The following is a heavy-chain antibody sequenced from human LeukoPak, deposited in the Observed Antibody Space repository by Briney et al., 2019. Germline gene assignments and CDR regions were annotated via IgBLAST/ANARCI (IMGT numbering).Heavy chain of an antibody. Sequence: SETLSLTCTVSGGSISSYYWSWIRQPPGKGLEWIGRIYTSGSTNYNPSLKSRVTMSVDTSENQFSLKLSSVTAADTAVYYCARGLDFWSGYHNWFDPWGQGTLVTVSS. J-gene: IGHJ5*02. V-gene: IGHV4-4*07. CDR1: GGSISSYY. CDR3: ARGLDFWSGYHNWFDP. CDR2: IYTSGST. D-gene: IGHD3-3*01.